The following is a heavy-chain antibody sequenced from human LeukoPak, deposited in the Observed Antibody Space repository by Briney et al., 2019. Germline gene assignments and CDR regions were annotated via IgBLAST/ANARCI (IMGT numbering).Heavy chain of an antibody. CDR3: ARDRIVVVTATLGGMDV. J-gene: IGHJ6*02. CDR1: GFTFSDYY. V-gene: IGHV3-11*01. D-gene: IGHD2-21*02. Sequence: GGSLRLSCAASGFTFSDYYMSWIRQAPGKGLEWVSYISSSGSTIYYADSVKGRFTISRDNAKNSLYLQMNSLRAEDTAVYYCARDRIVVVTATLGGMDVWGQGTTVTVSS. CDR2: ISSSGSTI.